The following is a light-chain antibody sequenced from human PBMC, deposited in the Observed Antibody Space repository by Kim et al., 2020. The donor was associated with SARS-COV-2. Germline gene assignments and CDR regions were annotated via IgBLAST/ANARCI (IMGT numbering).Light chain of an antibody. CDR3: QHYNNWLRT. CDR1: QSVSSN. J-gene: IGKJ1*01. Sequence: EIVMTQSPATLSVSPGERVTLSCRASQSVSSNLAWYQQKPGQAPRLLIYGASTRATGIPARFSGSGSGTEFTLTISSLQSVDFAVYYCQHYNNWLRTFGQGTKVDIK. CDR2: GAS. V-gene: IGKV3-15*01.